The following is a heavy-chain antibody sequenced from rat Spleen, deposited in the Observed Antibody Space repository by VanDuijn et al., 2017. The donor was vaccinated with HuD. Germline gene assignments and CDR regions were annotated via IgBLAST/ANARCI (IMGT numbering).Heavy chain of an antibody. D-gene: IGHD1-11*01. CDR3: ARDIYGGYSELGYFAY. J-gene: IGHJ3*01. CDR2: ISPSGGSP. Sequence: EVQLVESGGGLVQPGRSLKLSCAASGFTFSNYGMHWIRQAPTKGLEWVASISPSGGSPYYRDSVKGRFTISRDNAKSTLYLQMDSLRSEDTATYFCARDIYGGYSELGYFAYWGQGTLVTVSS. V-gene: IGHV5-19*01. CDR1: GFTFSNYG.